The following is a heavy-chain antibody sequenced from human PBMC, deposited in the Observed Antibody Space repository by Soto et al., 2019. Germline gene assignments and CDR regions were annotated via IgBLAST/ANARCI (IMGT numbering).Heavy chain of an antibody. CDR2: IIPIFGTA. CDR3: ARDSKYKFDYYGMDV. CDR1: GGTFSSYA. Sequence: GASVKVSCKASGGTFSSYAISWVRQAPGQGLEWMGGIIPIFGTANYAQKFQGRVTITADESTSTAYMELSSLRSEDTAVYYCARDSKYKFDYYGMDVWGKGTTVTVSS. D-gene: IGHD1-1*01. J-gene: IGHJ6*04. V-gene: IGHV1-69*13.